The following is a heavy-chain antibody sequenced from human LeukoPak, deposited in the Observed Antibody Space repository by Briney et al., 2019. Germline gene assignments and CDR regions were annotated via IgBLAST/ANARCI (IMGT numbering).Heavy chain of an antibody. D-gene: IGHD1-26*01. CDR3: ARDSGTYYYYYMDV. V-gene: IGHV3-74*01. CDR1: GFTSSNYW. J-gene: IGHJ6*03. CDR2: INTDGSTT. Sequence: PGGSLRLSCVASGFTSSNYWMYWVRQAPAKGLVWVSRINTDGSTTSYADSVKGRFTISRDNAKNTLYLQMNSLRAEDTAVYYCARDSGTYYYYYMDVWGKGTTVTVSS.